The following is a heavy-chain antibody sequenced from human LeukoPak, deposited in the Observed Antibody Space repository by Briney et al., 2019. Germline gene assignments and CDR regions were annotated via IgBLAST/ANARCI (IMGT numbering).Heavy chain of an antibody. CDR3: ARDHDYSKDY. D-gene: IGHD4-11*01. V-gene: IGHV3-7*05. CDR2: IKSDGSET. Sequence: GSLRLSCAASGFTFRSYWMAWVRQAPGKGLEWVANIKSDGSETYYGDSVRGRFTISRDNAENSLYLQMNSLRAEDTAVYYCARDHDYSKDYWGQGTLVTVSS. J-gene: IGHJ4*02. CDR1: GFTFRSYW.